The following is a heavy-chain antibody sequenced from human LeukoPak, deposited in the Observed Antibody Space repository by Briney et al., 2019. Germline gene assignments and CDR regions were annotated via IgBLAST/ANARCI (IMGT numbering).Heavy chain of an antibody. Sequence: PSETLSLTCAVYGGSFSGYYWSWIRQPPGKGLEWIGEINHSGSTNYNPSLKSRVTISVDTSKNQFSLKLSSVTAADTAVYYCARGRPERWVVPARFDPWGQGTLVTVSS. J-gene: IGHJ5*02. D-gene: IGHD2-2*01. CDR2: INHSGST. CDR3: ARGRPERWVVPARFDP. V-gene: IGHV4-34*01. CDR1: GGSFSGYY.